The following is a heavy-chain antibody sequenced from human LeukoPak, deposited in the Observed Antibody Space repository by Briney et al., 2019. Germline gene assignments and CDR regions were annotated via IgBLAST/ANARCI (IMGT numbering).Heavy chain of an antibody. D-gene: IGHD3-22*01. Sequence: GASVKFSCKASGYTFTGYYMHWVRQAPGQGLEWMGWINPNSGGTNYAQKFQGWVTMTRDTSISTAYMELSRLRSDDTAVYYCARVVEGVYDSSGYHDAFDIWGQGTMVTVSS. J-gene: IGHJ3*02. V-gene: IGHV1-2*04. CDR2: INPNSGGT. CDR1: GYTFTGYY. CDR3: ARVVEGVYDSSGYHDAFDI.